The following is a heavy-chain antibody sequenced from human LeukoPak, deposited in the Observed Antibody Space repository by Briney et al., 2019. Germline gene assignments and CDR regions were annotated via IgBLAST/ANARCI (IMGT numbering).Heavy chain of an antibody. CDR1: GGSFSGYY. Sequence: SETLSLTCAVYGGSFSGYYWSWIRQPPGKGLEWIGEINHSGSTNYNPSLKSRLTISVDTSKNQFSLKLRSVTAADTAVYYCARGRHDITMIVVVMTSVTYYLDVWGKGTTVTVS. D-gene: IGHD3-22*01. CDR2: INHSGST. V-gene: IGHV4-34*01. J-gene: IGHJ6*03. CDR3: ARGRHDITMIVVVMTSVTYYLDV.